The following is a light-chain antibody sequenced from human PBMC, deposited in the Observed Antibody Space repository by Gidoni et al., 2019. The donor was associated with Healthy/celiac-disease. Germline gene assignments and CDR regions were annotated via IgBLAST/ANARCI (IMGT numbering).Light chain of an antibody. CDR2: DVS. J-gene: IGLJ3*02. V-gene: IGLV2-14*01. Sequence: QSDLRQPAAVSGSPGPSIPIPCTGTSSDVGGYNYFSWYQLPPGKAPKLMIYDVSNRPSGVSNLFAGSKSGNTASLTISGPQAEDDADYYCSSYTSSSTRVFGGGTKLTVL. CDR3: SSYTSSSTRV. CDR1: SSDVGGYNY.